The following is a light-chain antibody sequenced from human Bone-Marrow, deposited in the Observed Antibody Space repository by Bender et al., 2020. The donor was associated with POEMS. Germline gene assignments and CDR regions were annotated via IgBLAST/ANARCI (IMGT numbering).Light chain of an antibody. Sequence: SYELTQPPSVSVSPGQTARITCSGDALPKQFAYWYQQKPGQAPLLVIFDGNRRPSGIPYRYSGSSSGNTASLTITGAQAEDEADYYCFSRDGSGDHAFFGGGTKLTVL. J-gene: IGLJ2*01. CDR3: FSRDGSGDHAF. CDR2: DGN. CDR1: ALPKQF. V-gene: IGLV3-25*02.